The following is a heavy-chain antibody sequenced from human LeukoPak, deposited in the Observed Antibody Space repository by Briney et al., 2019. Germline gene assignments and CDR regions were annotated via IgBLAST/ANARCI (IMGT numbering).Heavy chain of an antibody. CDR3: ARDQIRYSNSPEALDL. V-gene: IGHV3-30-3*01. Sequence: PGGFLRLSCAASGFTFSSYAVHWVRQAPGKGLGWVAGLSSDGTNKYYADSVQGRFTISRDTSKNTLYLLMNSLRGEDTAVYYCARDQIRYSNSPEALDLWGQGTLVSVSS. D-gene: IGHD5-18*01. J-gene: IGHJ3*01. CDR2: LSSDGTNK. CDR1: GFTFSSYA.